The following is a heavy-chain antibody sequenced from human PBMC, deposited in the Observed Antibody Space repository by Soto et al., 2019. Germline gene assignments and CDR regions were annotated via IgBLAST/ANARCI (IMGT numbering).Heavy chain of an antibody. CDR2: ISGSGGST. Sequence: EVQLLESGGGLVQPGGSRRLSCAASGFTFSTNDMGWVRQAPGKGLEWVSLISGSGGSTYYAGSVRGRFTISRDNSNDTLYLLMHSLRAEDTAQYYCAKSASGTNSGLRSWGQGTLVTVSS. D-gene: IGHD1-1*01. CDR3: AKSASGTNSGLRS. V-gene: IGHV3-23*01. CDR1: GFTFSTND. J-gene: IGHJ5*02.